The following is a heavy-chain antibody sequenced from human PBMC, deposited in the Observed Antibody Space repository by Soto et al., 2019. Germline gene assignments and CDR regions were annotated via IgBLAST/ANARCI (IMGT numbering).Heavy chain of an antibody. V-gene: IGHV3-23*01. J-gene: IGHJ4*02. CDR3: GRDAGVADEMFDY. Sequence: GGSLRLSCAASGFTFSNYGMNWVRQAPRKGLDWVSTISGDSGNTHYADSVKGRFTISRDNSKNMVFLQMNSLRDDDTAVYYCGRDAGVADEMFDYWGQGTQVTVSS. D-gene: IGHD2-8*01. CDR2: ISGDSGNT. CDR1: GFTFSNYG.